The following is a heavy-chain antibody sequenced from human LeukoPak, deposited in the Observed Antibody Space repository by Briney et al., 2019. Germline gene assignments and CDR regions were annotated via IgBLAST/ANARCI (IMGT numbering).Heavy chain of an antibody. CDR3: ARVCSSTSCYTRGTFDP. J-gene: IGHJ5*02. CDR2: INPNSGGT. Sequence: ASVKVSCKASGYTFTGYYMHWVRQAPGQGLEWMGWINPNSGGTNYAQKFQGRVTMTRDTSISTAYMELSRLRSDDTAVYYCARVCSSTSCYTRGTFDPWGQGTLVTVSS. CDR1: GYTFTGYY. D-gene: IGHD2-2*02. V-gene: IGHV1-2*02.